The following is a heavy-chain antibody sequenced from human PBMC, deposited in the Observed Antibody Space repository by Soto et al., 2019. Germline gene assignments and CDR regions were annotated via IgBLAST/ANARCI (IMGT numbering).Heavy chain of an antibody. CDR3: ACRYDILNDYFDY. CDR2: IDYSGST. D-gene: IGHD3-9*01. Sequence: QMQLQESGPGLVGPSETLSLTCTVPGGSIRSTTYYWGWIRQPPGKGLEWIGSIDYSGSTYYKPSLKSRVTISVDRCKNQFSLKLSSVTAADTAVYYCACRYDILNDYFDYCGEGTMVAVSS. CDR1: GGSIRSTTYY. V-gene: IGHV4-39*01. J-gene: IGHJ4*02.